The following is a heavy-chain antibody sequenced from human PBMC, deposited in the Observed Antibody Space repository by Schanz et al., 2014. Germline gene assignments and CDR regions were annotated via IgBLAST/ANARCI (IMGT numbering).Heavy chain of an antibody. CDR2: INSVGSNT. CDR1: GFTFSSHW. D-gene: IGHD3-10*01. J-gene: IGHJ6*02. Sequence: EVQLVQSGGGLVQPGGSLRLSCAASGFTFSSHWMHWVRQDPGKGLVWVARINSVGSNTDYADSVTGRFTISRDNAKNRLYLQRNGQRAEDTAVYYCAKEGPGGSGSYSADGGMDVWGQGTTVTVSS. CDR3: AKEGPGGSGSYSADGGMDV. V-gene: IGHV3-74*01.